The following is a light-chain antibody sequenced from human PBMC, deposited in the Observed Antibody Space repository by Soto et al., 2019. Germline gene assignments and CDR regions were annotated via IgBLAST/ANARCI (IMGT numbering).Light chain of an antibody. CDR3: SSYKSSSTQV. J-gene: IGLJ1*01. CDR2: DVS. Sequence: QYMLTQPPTESGSPGQSVTISNTRTSSDVGSYNRVSWYQQPPGTAPKLMIYDVSNRPSGVSNRFSGSKSGNTASLTISGLQAEDEDDYYCSSYKSSSTQVLGTGTKVTVL. CDR1: SSDVGSYNR. V-gene: IGLV2-18*02.